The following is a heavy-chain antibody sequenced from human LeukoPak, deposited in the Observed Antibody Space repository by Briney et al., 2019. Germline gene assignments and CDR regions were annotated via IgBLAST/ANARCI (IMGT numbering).Heavy chain of an antibody. J-gene: IGHJ4*02. CDR3: ARVARNSSGWYWLDY. CDR1: GYTFTSYG. Sequence: ASVKVSCKASGYTFTSYGISWVRQAPGQGLEWMGWISAYNGNTNYAQKLQGRVTMTTDTSTSTAYMELRSLRSEDTAVYYCARVARNSSGWYWLDYWGQGTLVTVSS. CDR2: ISAYNGNT. V-gene: IGHV1-18*01. D-gene: IGHD6-19*01.